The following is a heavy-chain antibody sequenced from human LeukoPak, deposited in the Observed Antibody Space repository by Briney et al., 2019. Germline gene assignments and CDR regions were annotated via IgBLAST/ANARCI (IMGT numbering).Heavy chain of an antibody. CDR1: GDSISSTSHY. Sequence: PSETLSLTCTVSGDSISSTSHYWDWIRQPPGKGPEWIGNVYFTGSTYYSPSLKSRVTISVDRSNNQFSLKLSSVTAADTAVYYCTRRARPNWYNWNYGMNWIDPWGQGTLVTVSS. CDR3: TRRARPNWYNWNYGMNWIDP. J-gene: IGHJ5*02. V-gene: IGHV4-39*01. D-gene: IGHD1-7*01. CDR2: VYFTGST.